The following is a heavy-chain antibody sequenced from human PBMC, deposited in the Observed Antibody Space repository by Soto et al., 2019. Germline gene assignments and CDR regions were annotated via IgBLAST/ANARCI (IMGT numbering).Heavy chain of an antibody. V-gene: IGHV4-30-2*01. CDR3: FRRKLVDGFAT. CDR1: GDSITSPSSS. D-gene: IGHD5-12*01. J-gene: IGHJ3*01. Sequence: SQAVSLGCIGSGDSITSPSSSWTWLRQPQRKSLEWIGYIYQNENTYYNPSVKGRVTITVDRSKNKFSLSLPSVNASDTAVFICFRRKLVDGFATWGPGTLV. CDR2: IYQNENT.